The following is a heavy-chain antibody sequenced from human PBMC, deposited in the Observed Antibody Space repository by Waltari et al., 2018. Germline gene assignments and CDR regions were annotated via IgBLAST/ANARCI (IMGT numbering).Heavy chain of an antibody. J-gene: IGHJ5*02. V-gene: IGHV3-23*04. D-gene: IGHD3-10*01. CDR2: ISGSGGST. CDR3: AKTNGSGKYSGWFDP. Sequence: EVQLVESGGGLVQPGGSLRLSCAASGFTFSSYAMSWVRQAPGKGLEWVSAISGSGGSTYYADSVKGRFTISRDNSKNTLYLQMNSRRAEDTAIYYCAKTNGSGKYSGWFDPWGQGTLVTVSS. CDR1: GFTFSSYA.